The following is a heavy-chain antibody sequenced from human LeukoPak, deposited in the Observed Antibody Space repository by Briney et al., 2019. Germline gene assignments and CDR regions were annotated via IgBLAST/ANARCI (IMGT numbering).Heavy chain of an antibody. D-gene: IGHD5-18*01. V-gene: IGHV1-8*01. Sequence: ASVKVSCKASGYTFTSYDINWVRQATGQGLEWMGWMNPNSGNTGYAQRFQGRVTMTRNTSISTAYMELSSLRSEDTAVYYCARDLGYSYGYPDYWGQGTLVTVSS. CDR1: GYTFTSYD. J-gene: IGHJ4*02. CDR3: ARDLGYSYGYPDY. CDR2: MNPNSGNT.